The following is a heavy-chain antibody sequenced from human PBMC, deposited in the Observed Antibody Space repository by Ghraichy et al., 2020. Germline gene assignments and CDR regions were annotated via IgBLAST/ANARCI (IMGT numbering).Heavy chain of an antibody. J-gene: IGHJ4*02. Sequence: ESLNISCAASGFTFSNSRMSWVRQAPGKGLEWVGRIKSKTDGGTTDYAAPVKGRFTISRDDSKNSLYLQMNSLKTEDTAVYYCTTGGNGVWPYSGYWGQGTLVTVSS. V-gene: IGHV3-15*01. CDR2: IKSKTDGGTT. CDR3: TTGGNGVWPYSGY. CDR1: GFTFSNSR. D-gene: IGHD2-15*01.